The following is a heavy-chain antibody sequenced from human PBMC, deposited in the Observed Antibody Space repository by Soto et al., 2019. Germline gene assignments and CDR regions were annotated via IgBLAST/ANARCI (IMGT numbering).Heavy chain of an antibody. J-gene: IGHJ6*02. CDR1: GYTFTSYD. D-gene: IGHD3-9*01. Sequence: QVQLVQSGAEVKKPGASVKVSCKASGYTFTSYDINWVRQATGQGLEWMGWMNPNSGNTGYAQKFQGRVTMTRNTSISTAYMELSSLRSEDTAVYYCARAHHLRYFDWLPNHYYYYGMDVWGQGTPVTVSS. CDR2: MNPNSGNT. CDR3: ARAHHLRYFDWLPNHYYYYGMDV. V-gene: IGHV1-8*01.